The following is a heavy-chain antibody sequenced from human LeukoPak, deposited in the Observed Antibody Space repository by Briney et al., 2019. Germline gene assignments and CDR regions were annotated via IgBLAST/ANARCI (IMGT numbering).Heavy chain of an antibody. V-gene: IGHV4-4*07. D-gene: IGHD6-13*01. CDR2: IYAGGST. Sequence: PSETLSLTCTVSGVSVSGYCWCWIRKPAGKGLEWLGRIYAGGSTNYNPSRKSRATMSIDTSKSQFSLKLSSVTVADTAVYYCARDLSVAGTFDFWGQGTLVTVSS. CDR3: ARDLSVAGTFDF. CDR1: GVSVSGYC. J-gene: IGHJ4*02.